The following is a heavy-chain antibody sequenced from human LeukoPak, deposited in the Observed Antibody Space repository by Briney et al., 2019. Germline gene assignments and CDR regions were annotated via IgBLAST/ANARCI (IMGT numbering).Heavy chain of an antibody. CDR3: TSWGDTTAEYFQR. CDR2: INPDGRDK. Sequence: PGGSLRLSCAASGFTFSSYAMSWVRQAPGKGLEWVAHINPDGRDKYYVDSVKGRFSIYRDNAENSMYLQMNSLRVEDTAVYYCTSWGDTTAEYFQRWGQGTLVTVSS. CDR1: GFTFSSYA. V-gene: IGHV3-7*01. J-gene: IGHJ1*01. D-gene: IGHD2-21*02.